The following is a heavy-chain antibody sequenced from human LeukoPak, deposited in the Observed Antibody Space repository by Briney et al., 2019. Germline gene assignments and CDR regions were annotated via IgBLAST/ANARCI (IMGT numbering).Heavy chain of an antibody. J-gene: IGHJ3*02. CDR3: ARVGGDYRYDAFDI. CDR2: IIPIFGTA. D-gene: IGHD4-11*01. Sequence: ASVKVSCKASGGTFSSYAISWVRQAPGQGLEWMGGIIPIFGTANYAQKFQGRVTITADESTSTAYMGLSSLRSEDTAVYYCARVGGDYRYDAFDIWGQGTMVTVSS. CDR1: GGTFSSYA. V-gene: IGHV1-69*13.